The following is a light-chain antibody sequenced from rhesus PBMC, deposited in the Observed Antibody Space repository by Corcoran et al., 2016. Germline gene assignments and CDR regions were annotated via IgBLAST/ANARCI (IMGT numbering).Light chain of an antibody. V-gene: IGKV1-22*01. CDR1: QRINTW. J-gene: IGKJ4*01. CDR2: KAF. Sequence: DIRMTQSPSSLSASIGDTVTINCRASQRINTWLAWYQPKPGNAPKLRIYKAFSLQSGVPSRFSGSGSGTDFTLTITSLESEDFAIYFCQQYMRGPLTFGGGTKVELK. CDR3: QQYMRGPLT.